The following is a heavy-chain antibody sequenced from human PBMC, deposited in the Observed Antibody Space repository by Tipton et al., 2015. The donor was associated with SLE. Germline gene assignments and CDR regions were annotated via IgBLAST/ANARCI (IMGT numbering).Heavy chain of an antibody. D-gene: IGHD5-12*01. J-gene: IGHJ4*02. CDR3: ARERLDYLDY. V-gene: IGHV1-46*02. CDR2: INPSDGST. CDR1: GYIFNSYY. Sequence: QLVQSGADVKKPGASVKVSCKASGYIFNSYYMHWVRQAPGQGLEWMGTINPSDGSTSCVQKFQDRVTVTRDTSTSTVYMELSSLTSEDTAVYYCARERLDYLDYWGQGTLVTVSS.